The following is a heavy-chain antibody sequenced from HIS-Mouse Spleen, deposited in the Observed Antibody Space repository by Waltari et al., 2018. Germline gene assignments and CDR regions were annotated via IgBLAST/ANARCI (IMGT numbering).Heavy chain of an antibody. Sequence: QLQLQESRPGLVKPSETLSLTCTVSGGSISSRSSYWGWTRQPPGKGLEWIGSIYYSGRTYYNPSLKSRVTISVDTSKNQFSLKLSSVTAADTAVYYCAREIPYSSSWYDWYFDLWGRGTLVTVSS. D-gene: IGHD6-13*01. CDR3: AREIPYSSSWYDWYFDL. J-gene: IGHJ2*01. V-gene: IGHV4-39*07. CDR2: IYYSGRT. CDR1: GGSISSRSSY.